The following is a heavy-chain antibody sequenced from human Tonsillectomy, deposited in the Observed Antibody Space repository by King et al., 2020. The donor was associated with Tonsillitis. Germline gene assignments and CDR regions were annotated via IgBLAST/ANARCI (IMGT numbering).Heavy chain of an antibody. V-gene: IGHV3-48*02. Sequence: VQLVESGGGLVQPGGSLRLSCTASGFTFSSYSMNWVRQAPGKGLEWGSYISGSSCTIYYADSVKGRVTSSRDNAQNSLYLQMTSLRDEDTAVYYCARDAYCSSTICFRHFDYWSQGTLVTASS. CDR2: ISGSSCTI. CDR3: ARDAYCSSTICFRHFDY. D-gene: IGHD2-2*01. CDR1: GFTFSSYS. J-gene: IGHJ4*02.